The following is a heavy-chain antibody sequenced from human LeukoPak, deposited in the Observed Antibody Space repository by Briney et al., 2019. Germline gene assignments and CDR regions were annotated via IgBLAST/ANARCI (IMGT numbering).Heavy chain of an antibody. CDR1: GFTFSSYS. V-gene: IGHV3-21*01. D-gene: IGHD2-2*01. J-gene: IGHJ4*02. CDR3: AKDISLLRVVPAAIDY. Sequence: TGGSLRLSCAASGFTFSSYSMNWVRQAPGKGLEWVSSISSSSSYIYYADSVKGRFTISRDNAKNSLYLQMNSLRAEDTAVYYCAKDISLLRVVPAAIDYWGQGTLVTVSS. CDR2: ISSSSSYI.